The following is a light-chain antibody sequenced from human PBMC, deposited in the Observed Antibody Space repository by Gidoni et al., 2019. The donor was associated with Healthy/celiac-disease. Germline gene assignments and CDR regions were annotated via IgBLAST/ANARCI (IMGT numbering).Light chain of an antibody. CDR1: QDISNY. CDR2: DAS. V-gene: IGKV1-33*01. Sequence: DIQMTQSPSSLSASVVDSVTITCQASQDISNYLNWYQQKPGKAPKLLIYDASNLETGVPSRFSGRGSGTDFTFTISSLQPEDIATYYCQQYDNLPLTFXGXTKVEIK. J-gene: IGKJ4*01. CDR3: QQYDNLPLT.